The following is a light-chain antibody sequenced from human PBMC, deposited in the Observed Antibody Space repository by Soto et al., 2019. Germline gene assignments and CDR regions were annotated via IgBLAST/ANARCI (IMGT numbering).Light chain of an antibody. CDR1: QSITSE. J-gene: IGKJ2*01. CDR2: GAS. CDR3: QQGHNWPLT. V-gene: IGKV3-15*01. Sequence: EIVMTQSPATLSLSPGERAALSCRASQSITSELAWYQQKPGQPPRLLIYGASTRATGVPARFTGSESGSDFTLTISGLQSEDFAVYYCQQGHNWPLTFGQGTRLEI.